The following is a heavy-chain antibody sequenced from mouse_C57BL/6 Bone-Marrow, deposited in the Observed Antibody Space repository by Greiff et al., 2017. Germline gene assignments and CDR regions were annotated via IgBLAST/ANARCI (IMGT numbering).Heavy chain of an antibody. J-gene: IGHJ2*01. CDR1: GFTFSSYT. CDR3: ARRGGYDYDYFDY. D-gene: IGHD2-4*01. V-gene: IGHV5-9*01. Sequence: EVKLMESGGGLVKPGGSLKLSCAASGFTFSSYTMSWVRQTPEKRLEWVATISGGGGNTYYPDSVKGRFTISRDNAKNTLYLQMSSLRSEDTALYYSARRGGYDYDYFDYWGQGTTLTVSA. CDR2: ISGGGGNT.